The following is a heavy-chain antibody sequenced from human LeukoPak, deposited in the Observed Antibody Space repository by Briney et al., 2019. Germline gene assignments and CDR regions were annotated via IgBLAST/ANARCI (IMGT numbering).Heavy chain of an antibody. Sequence: PSETLSLTCAVSVGSISSSNWWSWVRQPPGKGLEWIGEIYHSGSTNYNPSLKSRVTISVDKSKNQFSLKLSSVTAADTAVYYCARDQVPAAIGGWAFDIWGQGTMVTVSS. J-gene: IGHJ3*02. CDR1: VGSISSSNW. CDR3: ARDQVPAAIGGWAFDI. V-gene: IGHV4-4*02. CDR2: IYHSGST. D-gene: IGHD2-2*01.